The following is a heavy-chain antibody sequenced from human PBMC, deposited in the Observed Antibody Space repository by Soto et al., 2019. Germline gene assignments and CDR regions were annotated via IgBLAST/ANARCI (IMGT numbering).Heavy chain of an antibody. D-gene: IGHD2-8*02. Sequence: ASVKVSCKASGYTFTSYGVSWVRQAPGQGLEWMGWVSAYNGHTYYAQKLQGRVSMTTDTSTSTAYMELRSLRSDDTAVYYCERVKAYCTSDSCHDYWGQGTLVTVSS. CDR1: GYTFTSYG. CDR3: ERVKAYCTSDSCHDY. V-gene: IGHV1-18*01. J-gene: IGHJ4*02. CDR2: VSAYNGHT.